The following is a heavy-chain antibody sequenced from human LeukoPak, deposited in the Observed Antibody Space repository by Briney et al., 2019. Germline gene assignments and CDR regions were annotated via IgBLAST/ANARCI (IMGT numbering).Heavy chain of an antibody. J-gene: IGHJ5*02. CDR1: GFTFSGYA. Sequence: GGSLRLSCAASGFTFSGYAMHWVRQAPGKGLEWVAVISYDGSNKYYADSVKGRFTISRDNSKNTLYLQMNSLRAEDTAVYYCARDHYYDSSALFNWFDPWGQGTLVTVSS. CDR2: ISYDGSNK. CDR3: ARDHYYDSSALFNWFDP. V-gene: IGHV3-30-3*01. D-gene: IGHD3-22*01.